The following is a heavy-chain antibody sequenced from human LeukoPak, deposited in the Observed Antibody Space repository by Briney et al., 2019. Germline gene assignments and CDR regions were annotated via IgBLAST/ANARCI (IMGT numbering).Heavy chain of an antibody. CDR1: GFTFSSYG. CDR2: IWYDGSNK. J-gene: IGHJ3*02. D-gene: IGHD3-3*02. Sequence: GGSLRLSCAASGFTFSSYGMHWVRQAPGKGLEWVAVIWYDGSNKYYADSVKGRFTISRDNSKNTLYLQMNSLRAEDTVVYYCAKGLSHFWSAEGAFDIWGQGTMVTVSS. V-gene: IGHV3-33*06. CDR3: AKGLSHFWSAEGAFDI.